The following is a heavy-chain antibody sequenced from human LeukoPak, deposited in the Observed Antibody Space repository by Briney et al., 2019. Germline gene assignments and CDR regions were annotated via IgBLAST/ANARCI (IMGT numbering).Heavy chain of an antibody. CDR3: ASSSIAARPNYFDY. D-gene: IGHD6-6*01. V-gene: IGHV1-69*01. Sequence: SVKVSCKASGGTFSSYAISWVRQAPGQGLEWMGGIIPIFGTANYAQKFQGRVTITADESTSTAYMELSSLRSEDTAVYYRASSSIAARPNYFDYWGQGTLVTVSS. J-gene: IGHJ4*02. CDR2: IIPIFGTA. CDR1: GGTFSSYA.